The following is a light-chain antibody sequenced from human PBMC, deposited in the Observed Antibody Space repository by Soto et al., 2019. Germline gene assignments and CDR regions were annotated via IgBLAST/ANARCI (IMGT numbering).Light chain of an antibody. CDR1: SSDFGRYTY. CDR3: SSYTSSSALVV. CDR2: DVS. V-gene: IGLV2-14*03. Sequence: QSALTQPASVSGSPGQSITISCTGTSSDFGRYTYVSWYQQHPGKAPKLMIYDVSDRPSGVSNRFSGSKSGNTASLTISGLQTEDEADYYCSSYTSSSALVVFGTGTKVTVL. J-gene: IGLJ1*01.